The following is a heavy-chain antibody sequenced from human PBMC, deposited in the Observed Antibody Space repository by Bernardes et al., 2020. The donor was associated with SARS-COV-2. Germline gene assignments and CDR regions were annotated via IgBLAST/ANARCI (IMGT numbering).Heavy chain of an antibody. Sequence: GGSLRLSCAASGFTFSNYNMNWVRQAPGKGLEWISHISSSATTIYYADSVKGRFTISRDNAKNSLFLQMNSLRAEDTAFYYCVRKFDYWGQGTLVTVSS. CDR1: GFTFSNYN. CDR3: VRKFDY. CDR2: ISSSATTI. J-gene: IGHJ4*02. V-gene: IGHV3-48*01.